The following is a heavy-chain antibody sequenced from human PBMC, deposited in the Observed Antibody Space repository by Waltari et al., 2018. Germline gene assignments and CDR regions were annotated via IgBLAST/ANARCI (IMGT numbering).Heavy chain of an antibody. J-gene: IGHJ1*01. CDR3: ARDIYGGYFQH. Sequence: EVQLVETGGGLIQPGGSLRLSCAASGFTVSSNYMSWVRQAPGKGLEWVSVIYSGGSTYYSDSVKGRFTISRDNSKNTLYLQMNSLRAEDTAVYYCARDIYGGYFQHWGQGTLVTVSS. V-gene: IGHV3-53*02. CDR2: IYSGGST. CDR1: GFTVSSNY. D-gene: IGHD4-17*01.